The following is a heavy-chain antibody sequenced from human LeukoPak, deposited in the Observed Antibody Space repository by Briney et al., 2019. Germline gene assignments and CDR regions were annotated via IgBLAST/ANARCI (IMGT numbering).Heavy chain of an antibody. D-gene: IGHD3-9*01. Sequence: PGGSLRLSCAASRFIFRSYWMHWVRQAPGKGLVWVSRIHSDGSSTDYADSVRGRFTISRDNARDTLYLQMNNLRAEDTAVYYCARGAPHYDIFIGYSPFDYWGQGTLVTVSS. CDR2: IHSDGSST. CDR3: ARGAPHYDIFIGYSPFDY. CDR1: RFIFRSYW. V-gene: IGHV3-74*01. J-gene: IGHJ4*02.